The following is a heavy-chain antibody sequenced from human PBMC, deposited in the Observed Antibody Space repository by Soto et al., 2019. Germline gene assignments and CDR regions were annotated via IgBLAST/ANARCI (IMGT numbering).Heavy chain of an antibody. Sequence: QITLNESGPTVVRPTETLTLTCRFSGFSLTTSGVGVGWIRQSPGKAPEWLALIYWDDDKRYSASLKSRLTITTDTAKNQVVLTVSDLDPADTATSYCAHRVLRAVFGLVTTTAIYFDFWGQGTPVAVSS. CDR2: IYWDDDK. J-gene: IGHJ4*02. V-gene: IGHV2-5*02. CDR1: GFSLTTSGVG. CDR3: AHRVLRAVFGLVTTTAIYFDF. D-gene: IGHD3-3*01.